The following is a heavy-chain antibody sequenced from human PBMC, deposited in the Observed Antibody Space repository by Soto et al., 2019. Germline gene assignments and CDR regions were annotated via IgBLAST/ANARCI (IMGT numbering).Heavy chain of an antibody. CDR2: ISAHNGNT. V-gene: IGHV1-18*01. D-gene: IGHD6-6*01. J-gene: IGHJ4*02. CDR3: ARGRDGDY. Sequence: QVHLVQSGAEVKKPGASVKVSCQGSGYAFTTYGITWVRQAPGQGLEWMVWISAHNGNTNYAQKLQGRVTVTRDTSTSTAYMELRSLRYDATAVYYCARGRDGDYWGQGALVTVSS. CDR1: GYAFTTYG.